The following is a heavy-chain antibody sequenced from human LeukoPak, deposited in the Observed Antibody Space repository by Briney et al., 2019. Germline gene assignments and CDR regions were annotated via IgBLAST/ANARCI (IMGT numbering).Heavy chain of an antibody. CDR1: GGSISSYY. D-gene: IGHD6-13*01. CDR2: IYYSGST. J-gene: IGHJ4*02. V-gene: IGHV4-59*12. Sequence: SETLSLTCTVSGGSISSYYWNWIRQPPGKGLEWIGHIYYSGSTNYSPSLKSRVTISVDTSKNQFSLKLSSVTAADTAVYYCARDDDSSSWYLGSPSWDYWGQGTLVTVSS. CDR3: ARDDDSSSWYLGSPSWDY.